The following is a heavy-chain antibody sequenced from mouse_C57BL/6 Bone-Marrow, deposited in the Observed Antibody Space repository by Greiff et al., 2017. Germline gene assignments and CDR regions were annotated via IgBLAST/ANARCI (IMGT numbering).Heavy chain of an antibody. Sequence: QVQLQQSGAELMKPGASVKLSCKATGYTFTGYWIEWVKQRPGHGLEWIGEILPGSGSTNYNEKFKGKATFTADTSSITAYMQLSSLTTEDSAIYYCAREIYYYGSSPWYFDVWGTGTTVTVSS. CDR2: ILPGSGST. CDR1: GYTFTGYW. J-gene: IGHJ1*03. V-gene: IGHV1-9*01. CDR3: AREIYYYGSSPWYFDV. D-gene: IGHD1-1*01.